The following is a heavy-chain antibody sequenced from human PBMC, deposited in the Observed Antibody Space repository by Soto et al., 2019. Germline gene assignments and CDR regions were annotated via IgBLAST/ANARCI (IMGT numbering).Heavy chain of an antibody. D-gene: IGHD5-12*01. CDR2: ISHLEST. CDR1: GASISYGGFS. Sequence: SETLSLTCTVSGASISYGGFSWSWIRQSPGKGLEWIGYISHLESTYFHPSFKSRLTMSIDRTRNQLSLKLGSVTAADMAVYYCARGGGYDSFDYWGQGVLVTVSS. J-gene: IGHJ4*02. CDR3: ARGGGYDSFDY. V-gene: IGHV4-30-2*06.